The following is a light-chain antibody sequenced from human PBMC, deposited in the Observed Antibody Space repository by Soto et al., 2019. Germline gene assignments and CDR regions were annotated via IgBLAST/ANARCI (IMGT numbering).Light chain of an antibody. CDR1: SSDIGSYNL. CDR3: SSYAGSRTYVV. J-gene: IGLJ2*01. CDR2: EAY. V-gene: IGLV2-23*01. Sequence: QSALTQPASVSGSPGQSITISCTGSSSDIGSYNLVSWYQKEPGKASKLVIYEAYKRPSGVSARFSGSKSGNTASLTISGLQAEDEADYYCSSYAGSRTYVVFGGGTQLTVL.